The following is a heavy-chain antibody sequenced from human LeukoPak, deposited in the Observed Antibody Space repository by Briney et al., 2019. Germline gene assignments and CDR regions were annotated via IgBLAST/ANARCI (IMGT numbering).Heavy chain of an antibody. V-gene: IGHV4-59*01. CDR2: IYYSGST. Sequence: ASETLSLTCTVSGGSISSYYWSWIRQPPGKGLEWIGYIYYSGSTNSNPSLRSRVTISVDTSKNQFSLKLSSVTAADTAVYYCARDRGSGSYYALGETYYYYYYYMDVWGKGTTVTVSS. J-gene: IGHJ6*03. CDR3: ARDRGSGSYYALGETYYYYYYYMDV. D-gene: IGHD1-26*01. CDR1: GGSISSYY.